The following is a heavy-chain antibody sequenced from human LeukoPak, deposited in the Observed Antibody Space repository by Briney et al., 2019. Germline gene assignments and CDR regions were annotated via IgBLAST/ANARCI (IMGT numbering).Heavy chain of an antibody. CDR2: ISSSSSYI. Sequence: GGSLRLSCAASGFTFSSYSMNWVRQAPGKGLEWVSSISSSSSYIYYADSVKGRFTISRDNAKNSLYLQMNSLRAEDTAVYYCARDLNRGTVTILSYWGQGTLVTVSS. D-gene: IGHD4-17*01. CDR3: ARDLNRGTVTILSY. J-gene: IGHJ4*02. V-gene: IGHV3-21*01. CDR1: GFTFSSYS.